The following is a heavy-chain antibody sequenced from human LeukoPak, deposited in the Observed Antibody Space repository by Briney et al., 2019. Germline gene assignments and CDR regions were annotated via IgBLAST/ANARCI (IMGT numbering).Heavy chain of an antibody. J-gene: IGHJ3*02. D-gene: IGHD3-16*01. CDR2: IYYSGNT. CDR3: ARRGENWGIAFDI. Sequence: SETLSLTCTVSGGSITSNYWSWIRQPPGKGLEWIASIYYSGNTYYNPSLKSRVAISIDTSKNQFSLKLSSVTAADTAVYYCARRGENWGIAFDIWGQGTMVTVSS. CDR1: GGSITSNY. V-gene: IGHV4-39*01.